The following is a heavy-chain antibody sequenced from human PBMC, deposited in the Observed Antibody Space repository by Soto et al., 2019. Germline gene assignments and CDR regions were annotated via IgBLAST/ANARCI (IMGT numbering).Heavy chain of an antibody. V-gene: IGHV5-51*01. D-gene: IGHD2-2*01. CDR2: IYPGDSDT. CDR3: ARHGGRLIAPAY. J-gene: IGHJ4*02. CDR1: GYSFTSYW. Sequence: PGESLKISCEASGYSFTSYWIGWERQMPGKGLEWMGIIYPGDSDTRYSPSFQGQVAMSVDKSISTAYLQWNSLKASDTAMYYCARHGGRLIAPAYWGQGTLVTVSS.